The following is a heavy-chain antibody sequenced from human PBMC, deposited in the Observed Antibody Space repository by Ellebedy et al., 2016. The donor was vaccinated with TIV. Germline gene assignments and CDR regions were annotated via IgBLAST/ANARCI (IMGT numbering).Heavy chain of an antibody. J-gene: IGHJ4*01. CDR2: VNNVSTYM. V-gene: IGHV3-21*01. D-gene: IGHD5-18*01. CDR3: ARDFDTAPMKTIFDY. CDR1: GFPFSNYN. Sequence: GESLKISCAVSGFPFSNYNMNWIRQAPGKGLEWVSSVNNVSTYMLYADSVNGRFTVSRDNAKNSLYLQMNNLRAEDTAVYYCARDFDTAPMKTIFDYWGHGTLVTVSS.